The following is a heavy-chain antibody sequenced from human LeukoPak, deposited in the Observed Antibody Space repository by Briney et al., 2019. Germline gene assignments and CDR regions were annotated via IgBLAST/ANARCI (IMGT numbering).Heavy chain of an antibody. Sequence: SETLSLTCTVSGGSIKSSYYWGWIRQPPGKGLEWIGEINHSGSTNYNPSLKSRVTISVDTSKNQFSLKLSSVTAADTAVYYCGRGVGHPLLSTLYPGSAPWAQGPLVPVSS. CDR1: GGSIKSSYY. CDR2: INHSGST. J-gene: IGHJ5*02. CDR3: GRGVGHPLLSTLYPGSAP. V-gene: IGHV4-34*01. D-gene: IGHD2/OR15-2a*01.